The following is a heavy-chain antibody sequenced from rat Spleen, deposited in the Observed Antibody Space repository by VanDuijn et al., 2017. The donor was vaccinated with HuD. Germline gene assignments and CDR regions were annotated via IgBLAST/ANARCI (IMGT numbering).Heavy chain of an antibody. CDR1: GFTFSDYY. V-gene: IGHV5-25*01. J-gene: IGHJ2*01. CDR2: ISTGGGNT. D-gene: IGHD3-2*01. CDR3: ARSQSYYFDY. Sequence: EVELVESGGGLVQPGRSLKLSCAASGFTFSDYYMAWVRQAPTKGLEWVASISTGGGNTYYRDSVKGRLTISRDNAKSTLYLQMDSLRSEDTATYYCARSQSYYFDYWGQGVMVTVSS.